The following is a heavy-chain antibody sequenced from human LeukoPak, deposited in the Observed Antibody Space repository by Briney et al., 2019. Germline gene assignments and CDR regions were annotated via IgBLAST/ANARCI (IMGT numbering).Heavy chain of an antibody. J-gene: IGHJ5*02. CDR3: AREAARGVSP. D-gene: IGHD6-6*01. CDR1: GGSFSGYY. Sequence: SETLSLTCAVYGGSFSGYYWSWIRQPPGKGLEWTGEINHSGSTNYNPSLKSRVTISVDTSKNQFSLKLSSVTAADTAVYYCAREAARGVSPWGQGTLVTVSS. CDR2: INHSGST. V-gene: IGHV4-34*01.